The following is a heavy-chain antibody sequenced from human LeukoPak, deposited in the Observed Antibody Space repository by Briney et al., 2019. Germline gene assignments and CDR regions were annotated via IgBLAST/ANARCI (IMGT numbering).Heavy chain of an antibody. CDR2: ISSNGGST. V-gene: IGHV3-64*01. Sequence: PGGSLRLSCAASGFTLNTYAMHWVRQAPGKGLEYVSAISSNGGSTYYANSVKGRFTISRDNSKNTLYLQMGSLRAEDMAVYYCARTYCSSASCLVDYWGQGTLVTVSS. J-gene: IGHJ4*02. CDR1: GFTLNTYA. D-gene: IGHD2-2*01. CDR3: ARTYCSSASCLVDY.